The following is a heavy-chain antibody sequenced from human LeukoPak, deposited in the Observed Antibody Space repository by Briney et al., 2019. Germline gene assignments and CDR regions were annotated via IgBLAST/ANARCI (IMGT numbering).Heavy chain of an antibody. D-gene: IGHD6-19*01. CDR2: ISWNSGSI. CDR3: AKDIASSGRTLMFDY. V-gene: IGHV3-9*01. J-gene: IGHJ4*02. Sequence: PGRSLRLSCAASGFTFDDYAMYWVRQAPGKGLEWVSGISWNSGSIGYADSVKGRFTISRDNAKNSLYLQMNSLRAEDTALYYCAKDIASSGRTLMFDYWGQGTLVTVSS. CDR1: GFTFDDYA.